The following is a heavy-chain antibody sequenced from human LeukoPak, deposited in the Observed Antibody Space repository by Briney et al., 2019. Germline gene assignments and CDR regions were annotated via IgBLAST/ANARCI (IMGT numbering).Heavy chain of an antibody. V-gene: IGHV4-39*01. CDR3: ARIVASYYFDY. J-gene: IGHJ4*02. D-gene: IGHD5-12*01. CDR2: IYYSGST. Sequence: PSETLSLTCTVSGGSISSSSYYWGWIRQPPGKGLEWIGSIYYSGSTYYNPSLKSRVTISVDTSKNQFSLKLSSVTAADTAVYYCARIVASYYFDYWGQGTLVTVPS. CDR1: GGSISSSSYY.